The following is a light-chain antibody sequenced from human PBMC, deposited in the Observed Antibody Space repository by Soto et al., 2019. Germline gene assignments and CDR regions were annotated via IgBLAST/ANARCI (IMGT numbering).Light chain of an antibody. CDR3: QQYNSYSRT. CDR1: QDIAIY. V-gene: IGKV1-5*01. CDR2: AAS. Sequence: DVQMSQSPSTLSAYIGDRVTITCRASQDIAIYLAWYQQKPGEAPKLLIYAASTLYGGVPSRFSGSGSGTEFTLTISSLQPDDFATYYCQQYNSYSRTFGQGTKVDIK. J-gene: IGKJ1*01.